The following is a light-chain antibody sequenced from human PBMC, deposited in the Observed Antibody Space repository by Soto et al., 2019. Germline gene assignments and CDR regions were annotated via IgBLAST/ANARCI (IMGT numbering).Light chain of an antibody. CDR2: GAS. J-gene: IGKJ2*01. CDR3: QQYDNVPT. CDR1: QAINNH. Sequence: DIQMTQSPSSLSASVGDRVTITCQASQAINNHLTLYQQKPGQPPKLLIYGASILETGVPSRFSGSGSGKHFTFPIISLQPEDIATYYCQQYDNVPTFGQGTKLEMK. V-gene: IGKV1-33*01.